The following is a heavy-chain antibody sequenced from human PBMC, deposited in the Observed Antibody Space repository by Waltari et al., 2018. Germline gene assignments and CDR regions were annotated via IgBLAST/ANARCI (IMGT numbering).Heavy chain of an antibody. CDR3: VRDSRY. CDR2: IKSDGSST. CDR1: GFNFSSYW. J-gene: IGHJ4*02. V-gene: IGHV3-74*01. Sequence: EVQLAESGGGLVQPGGSLRLSCAASGFNFSSYWMHWVRQTPGNGLVWVALIKSDGSSTTYADSVRGRFTISRDNAKNTLYLQMNGLRAEDTAVYYCVRDSRYWGQATLVTVSS.